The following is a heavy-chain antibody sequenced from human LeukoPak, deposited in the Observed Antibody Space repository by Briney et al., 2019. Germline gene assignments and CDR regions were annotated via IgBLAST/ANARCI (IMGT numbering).Heavy chain of an antibody. D-gene: IGHD6-19*01. CDR2: VSGNDGSR. Sequence: GGSLRLSCAASGFTFRSYAMGWVRQAPGKGLEWVSSVSGNDGSRNYADSVKGRFTISRDNSKNTLYLQMNSLRAEDTAVYYCARDRGRYSSGYFFDYWGQGTLVTVSS. CDR3: ARDRGRYSSGYFFDY. CDR1: GFTFRSYA. J-gene: IGHJ4*02. V-gene: IGHV3-23*01.